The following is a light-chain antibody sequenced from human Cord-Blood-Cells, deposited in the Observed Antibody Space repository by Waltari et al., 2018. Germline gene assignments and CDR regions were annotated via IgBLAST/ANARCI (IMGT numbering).Light chain of an antibody. J-gene: IGKJ4*01. CDR3: QQYGSSRT. V-gene: IGKV3-20*01. CDR2: GAS. Sequence: EIVLTQSPGTLSLSPGERATLSCRASQSVSSSYLAWYQQKPGQAPRLLIYGASSWATGIPDRFSGSGSGTDFTLTISRLEPEDFAVYYCQQYGSSRTFGGGTKVEIK. CDR1: QSVSSSY.